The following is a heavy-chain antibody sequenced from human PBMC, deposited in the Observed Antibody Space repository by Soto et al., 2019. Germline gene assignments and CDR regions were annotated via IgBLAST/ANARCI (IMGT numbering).Heavy chain of an antibody. CDR3: ARESGDNWAYEAY. J-gene: IGHJ4*02. Sequence: SETLSLTCAVSGGYISGGYYSWSWIRQPPGKGLEWIGFIYNSGSTYYNSSLKSRVTISVDRSKNHFFLNLTSVTAADTAVYYCARESGDNWAYEAYWGQGTLVTVSS. CDR2: IYNSGST. CDR1: GGYISGGYYS. D-gene: IGHD1-20*01. V-gene: IGHV4-30-2*01.